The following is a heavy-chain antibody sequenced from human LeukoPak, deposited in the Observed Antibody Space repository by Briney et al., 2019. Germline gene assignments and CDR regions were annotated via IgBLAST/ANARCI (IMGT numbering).Heavy chain of an antibody. CDR1: WFPVIHIY. CDR3: ARDRGYGGNSLLY. J-gene: IGHJ4*02. V-gene: IGHV3-53*01. Sequence: RGAPRDSLAASWFPVIHIYMSLGRQAPGKGLEWVSVIYSGGNTYYADSVKCRFTISRDNSKNTLYLQMNSLRAEDTAVYYCARDRGYGGNSLLYWGQGTLVTVSS. D-gene: IGHD4-23*01. CDR2: IYSGGNT.